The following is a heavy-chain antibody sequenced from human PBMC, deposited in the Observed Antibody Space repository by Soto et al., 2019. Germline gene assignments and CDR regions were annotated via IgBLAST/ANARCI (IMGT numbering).Heavy chain of an antibody. CDR2: ISYDGSNK. CDR3: ARDQDASSSRYGGLEY. J-gene: IGHJ4*02. Sequence: QVQLVESGGGVVQPGRSLRLSCAASGFTFSSYAMHWVRQAPGKGLEWVAVISYDGSNKYYADSVKGRFTISRDNSKNTLYLQMNSPGAEDTAVYYCARDQDASSSRYGGLEYWGQGTLVTVSS. V-gene: IGHV3-30-3*01. CDR1: GFTFSSYA. D-gene: IGHD6-13*01.